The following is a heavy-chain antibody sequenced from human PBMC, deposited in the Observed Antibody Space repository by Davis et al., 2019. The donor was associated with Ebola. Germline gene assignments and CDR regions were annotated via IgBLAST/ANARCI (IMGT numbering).Heavy chain of an antibody. CDR2: INSDGSST. V-gene: IGHV3-74*01. J-gene: IGHJ4*02. CDR1: GFTFSSYW. Sequence: PGGSLRLSCAASGFTFSSYWMHWVRQAPGKGLVWVSRINSDGSSTSYADSVKGRFTISRDNAKNSLYLQMNSLRAEDTAVYYCAARPYDFWSGYFPDYWGQGTLVTVSS. D-gene: IGHD3-3*01. CDR3: AARPYDFWSGYFPDY.